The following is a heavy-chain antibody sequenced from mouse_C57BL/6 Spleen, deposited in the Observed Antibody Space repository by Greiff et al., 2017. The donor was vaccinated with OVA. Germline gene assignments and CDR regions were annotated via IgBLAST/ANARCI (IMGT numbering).Heavy chain of an antibody. CDR1: GYTFTSYW. CDR3: ASSIYYGNWWDFEV. J-gene: IGHJ1*03. D-gene: IGHD2-1*01. CDR2: IDPNNGGT. Sequence: QVQLQQPGAELVKPGASVKLSCKASGYTFTSYWMHWVKQRPGRGLEWIGRIDPNNGGTKYNEKFKSKATLTVDTPSSTAYMQLSSLTSEDSAVYYCASSIYYGNWWDFEVWGTGTTVTVAS. V-gene: IGHV1-72*01.